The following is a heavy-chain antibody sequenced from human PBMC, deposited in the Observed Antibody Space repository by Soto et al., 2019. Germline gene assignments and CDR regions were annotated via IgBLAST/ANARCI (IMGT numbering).Heavy chain of an antibody. CDR1: GFTFSNAW. D-gene: IGHD3-22*01. V-gene: IGHV3-15*07. CDR2: IKSKTDGGTT. Sequence: GGSLRLSCAASGFTFSNAWMNWVRQAPGKGLEWVGRIKSKTDGGTTDYAAPVKGRFTISRDDSKNTLYLQMNSLKTEDTAVYYCTTDPRAYYDSSGYYYVAAARNDYWGQGTLVTVSS. CDR3: TTDPRAYYDSSGYYYVAAARNDY. J-gene: IGHJ4*02.